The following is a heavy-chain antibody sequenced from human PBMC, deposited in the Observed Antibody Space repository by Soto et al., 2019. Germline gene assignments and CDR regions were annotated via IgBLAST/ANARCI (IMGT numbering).Heavy chain of an antibody. V-gene: IGHV4-30-2*01. CDR2: IYHSGST. Sequence: SETLSLTCAVSGGSISSGGYSWSWIRQPPGKGLEWIGYIYHSGSTYYNPSLKSRVTISVDRSKNQFSLKLSSVTAADTAVYYCASSASGSYYGGYFQHWGQGTLVTSPQ. J-gene: IGHJ1*01. CDR3: ASSASGSYYGGYFQH. CDR1: GGSISSGGYS. D-gene: IGHD1-26*01.